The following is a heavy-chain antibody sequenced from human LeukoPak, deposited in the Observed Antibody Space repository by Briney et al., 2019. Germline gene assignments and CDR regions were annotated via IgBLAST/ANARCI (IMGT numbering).Heavy chain of an antibody. V-gene: IGHV3-7*01. CDR3: ARVRPGDADS. D-gene: IGHD1-26*01. CDR2: TSQDEGGT. J-gene: IGHJ5*01. Sequence: TGGSPSLPCGGSGFAFRNHWMNWVRQAPEMGLEWMASTSQDEGGTYYADAVKGRLTTSRDNGKTSLYLQMNSRRADDTAVYYCARVRPGDADSWGQGTLVSVSS. CDR1: GFAFRNHW.